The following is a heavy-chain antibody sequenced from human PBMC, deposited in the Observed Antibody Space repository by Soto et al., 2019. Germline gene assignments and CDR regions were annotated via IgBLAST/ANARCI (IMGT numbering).Heavy chain of an antibody. V-gene: IGHV3-7*01. CDR3: ARGGYCSSTSCSLFDY. J-gene: IGHJ4*02. CDR1: GFTFSTYW. CDR2: IRQDGSQK. Sequence: GGSLRLSCAASGFTFSTYWMSWVRQAPGKGLEWVANIRQDGSQKYYVDSVKGRFTISRDNAKNSLYLQMNSLRADDTAVYYCARGGYCSSTSCSLFDYWGQGTLVTVSS. D-gene: IGHD2-2*03.